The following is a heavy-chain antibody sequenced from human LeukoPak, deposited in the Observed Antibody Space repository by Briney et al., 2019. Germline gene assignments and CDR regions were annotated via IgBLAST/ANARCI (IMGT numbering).Heavy chain of an antibody. CDR1: GFTFSNYN. J-gene: IGHJ3*02. V-gene: IGHV3-21*01. CDR2: ISSSSSYI. D-gene: IGHD4-23*01. CDR3: ASYGGPDAFDI. Sequence: GGSLRLSCAGSGFTFSNYNMNWVRQAPGKGLEWVSSISSSSSYIYYADSVKGRFTISRDNAKNSLYLQMNSLRAEDTAVYYCASYGGPDAFDIWGQGTMVTVSS.